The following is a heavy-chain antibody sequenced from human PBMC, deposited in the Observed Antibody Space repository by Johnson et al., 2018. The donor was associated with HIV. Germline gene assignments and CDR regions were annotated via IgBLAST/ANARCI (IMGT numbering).Heavy chain of an antibody. J-gene: IGHJ3*02. V-gene: IGHV3-30*04. Sequence: QVQLVESGGGLIQPGRSLSLSCAASGFTFSSYAIHWVRQAPGKGLEWVAVISYDGSNKYYADSVKGRFTISRDNSKNTLYLQMNSLRAEDTAVYYCAREAPSGGGNDAFDIWGQGTMVTVSS. CDR3: AREAPSGGGNDAFDI. CDR1: GFTFSSYA. D-gene: IGHD3-10*01. CDR2: ISYDGSNK.